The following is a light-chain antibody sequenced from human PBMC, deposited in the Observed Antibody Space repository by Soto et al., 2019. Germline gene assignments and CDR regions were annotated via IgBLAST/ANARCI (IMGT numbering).Light chain of an antibody. CDR3: STYTGSTSVYV. V-gene: IGLV2-8*01. Sequence: QSALTQPPSASGSSGQSVTISCTGTSSDVGGYNYVSWYQQHPGKPPKLMIYEVTKRPSGVPARFSGSKSGNTASLTVSGLQAEDEADYYCSTYTGSTSVYVFGTGTKVTVL. CDR2: EVT. CDR1: SSDVGGYNY. J-gene: IGLJ1*01.